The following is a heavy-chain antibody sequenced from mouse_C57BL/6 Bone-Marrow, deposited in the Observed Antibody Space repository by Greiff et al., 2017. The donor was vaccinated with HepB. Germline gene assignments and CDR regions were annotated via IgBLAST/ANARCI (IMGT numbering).Heavy chain of an antibody. Sequence: VQLQQPGAELVKPGASVKLSCKASGYTFTSYWMQWVKQRPGQGLEWIGEIDPSDSYTNYNQKFKGKATLTVDTSSSTAYIQLSSLTSEDSAVYYCARSTTVVSYWGQGTLVTVSA. D-gene: IGHD1-1*01. CDR3: ARSTTVVSY. CDR2: IDPSDSYT. V-gene: IGHV1-50*01. CDR1: GYTFTSYW. J-gene: IGHJ3*01.